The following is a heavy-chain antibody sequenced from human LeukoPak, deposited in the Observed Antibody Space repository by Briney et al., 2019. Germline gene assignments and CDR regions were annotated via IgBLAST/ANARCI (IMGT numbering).Heavy chain of an antibody. CDR1: GYTFTTYG. J-gene: IGHJ4*02. V-gene: IGHV1-18*01. CDR3: ARWRQQLEDYYFDY. CDR2: ISAYNGNT. Sequence: ASVKVSCTASGYTFTTYGISWVRQAPGQGLEWMGWISAYNGNTNYAQKLQGRVTMTTDTSTSTAYMELRSLRSEDTAVYSCARWRQQLEDYYFDYWGQGTLVTVSS. D-gene: IGHD6-13*01.